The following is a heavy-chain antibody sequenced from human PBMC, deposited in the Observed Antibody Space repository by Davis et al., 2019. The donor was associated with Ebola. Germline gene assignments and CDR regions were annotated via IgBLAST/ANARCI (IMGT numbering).Heavy chain of an antibody. J-gene: IGHJ6*02. CDR1: GGSISSSNW. D-gene: IGHD2-15*01. Sequence: PGGSLRLSCAVSGGSISSSNWWSWVRQPPGKGLEWIGEIYHSGSTNYNPSLKSRVTISVDKSKNQFSLKLSSVTAADTAVYYCARKVAAPLDFEYGMDVWGQGTTVTVSS. CDR3: ARKVAAPLDFEYGMDV. V-gene: IGHV4-4*02. CDR2: IYHSGST.